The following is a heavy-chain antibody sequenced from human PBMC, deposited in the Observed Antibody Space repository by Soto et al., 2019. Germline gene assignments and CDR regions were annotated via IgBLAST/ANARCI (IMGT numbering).Heavy chain of an antibody. J-gene: IGHJ4*02. Sequence: QPGGSLRLSCAASGFTFSSYEMNWVRQAPGKGLEWVSYISSSGSTIYYADSVKGRFTISRDNAKNSLYLQMNSLRAEDTAVYYCARVEGWAAAGTGGSVYWGQGTLVTVSS. CDR3: ARVEGWAAAGTGGSVY. V-gene: IGHV3-48*03. CDR2: ISSSGSTI. CDR1: GFTFSSYE. D-gene: IGHD6-13*01.